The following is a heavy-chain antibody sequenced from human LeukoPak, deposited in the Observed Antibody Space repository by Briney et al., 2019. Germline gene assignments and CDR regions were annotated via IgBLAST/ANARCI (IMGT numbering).Heavy chain of an antibody. J-gene: IGHJ4*02. V-gene: IGHV3-23*01. CDR3: AKDRLGSSWYYFDY. D-gene: IGHD6-13*01. CDR1: GFTFSSYA. Sequence: LGGSVRLSCAAYGFTFSSYAMSWVRQAPGKGLEWVSAISRSGGPPYYADSVKGRFTISRDNSKNTLNLQMNSLRAEDTAVYYCAKDRLGSSWYYFDYWGQGTLVSVSS. CDR2: ISRSGGPP.